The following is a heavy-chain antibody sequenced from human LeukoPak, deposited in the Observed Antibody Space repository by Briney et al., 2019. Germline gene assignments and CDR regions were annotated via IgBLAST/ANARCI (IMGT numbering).Heavy chain of an antibody. CDR1: GFTFDDYA. D-gene: IGHD3-22*01. J-gene: IGHJ4*02. CDR2: ISWNSGSI. V-gene: IGHV3-9*01. Sequence: LSGRSLRLSCAASGFTFDDYAMHWVRQASGKGLEWVSGISWNSGSIGYADSVKGRFTISRDNAKDSLYLQMNSLRAEDTALYYCAKDSHHYYDSSGPFDYWGQGTLVTVSS. CDR3: AKDSHHYYDSSGPFDY.